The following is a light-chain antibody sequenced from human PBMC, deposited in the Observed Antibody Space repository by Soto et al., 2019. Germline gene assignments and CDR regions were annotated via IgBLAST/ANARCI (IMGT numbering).Light chain of an antibody. J-gene: IGKJ5*01. Sequence: EIVLTQSPGTLSLSPGERATLSCRASQSVSSSLAWYQQKTGQAPRLLISGASSRATGIPDRFSGSGSETDFNITIRRLEPEDFALYYCQQYGTSPITFGQGTRLEVK. CDR3: QQYGTSPIT. CDR1: QSVSSS. V-gene: IGKV3-20*01. CDR2: GAS.